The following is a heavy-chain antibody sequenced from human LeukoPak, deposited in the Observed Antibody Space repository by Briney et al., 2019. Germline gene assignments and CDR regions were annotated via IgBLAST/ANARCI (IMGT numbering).Heavy chain of an antibody. V-gene: IGHV1-2*02. CDR3: ARVFESPSCYDY. J-gene: IGHJ4*02. D-gene: IGHD2-2*01. CDR1: GYTFTGYY. Sequence: ASVKVSRKASGYTFTGYYMHWVRQAPGQGLEWMGWINPNSGGTNYAQKFQGRVTMTRDASISTAYMELSRLRSDDTAVYYCARVFESPSCYDYWGQGTLVTVSS. CDR2: INPNSGGT.